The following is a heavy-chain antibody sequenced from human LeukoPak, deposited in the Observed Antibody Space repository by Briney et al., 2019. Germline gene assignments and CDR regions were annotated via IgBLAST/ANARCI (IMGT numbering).Heavy chain of an antibody. Sequence: SVKVSCKASGGTFSSYAINWVRQAPGQGLEWMGRIIPILGIANYAQKFQGRVTITADKSTSTAYMELSSLRSEDTAVYYCARGGYYGSGTSWVGAFDIWGQGTMVTVSS. J-gene: IGHJ3*02. V-gene: IGHV1-69*04. D-gene: IGHD3-10*01. CDR1: GGTFSSYA. CDR2: IIPILGIA. CDR3: ARGGYYGSGTSWVGAFDI.